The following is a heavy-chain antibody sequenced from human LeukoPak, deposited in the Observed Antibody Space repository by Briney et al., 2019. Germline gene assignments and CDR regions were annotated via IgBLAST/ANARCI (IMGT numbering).Heavy chain of an antibody. CDR2: ISSTASTK. CDR3: AREVEYSGSAFDY. V-gene: IGHV3-11*04. J-gene: IGHJ4*02. CDR1: EFTFSDYY. Sequence: PGGSLRLSCAASEFTFSDYYMSWIRQAPGKGLAWVSYISSTASTKYYADSVKGRFTISRDNAKNSLYLQMNSLRAEDTAVYYCAREVEYSGSAFDYWGQGTLVTVSS. D-gene: IGHD1-26*01.